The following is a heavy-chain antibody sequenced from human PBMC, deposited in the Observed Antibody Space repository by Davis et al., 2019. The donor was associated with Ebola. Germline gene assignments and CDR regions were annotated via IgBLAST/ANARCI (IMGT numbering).Heavy chain of an antibody. CDR1: GGSFITYY. CDR2: IEHHGRT. CDR3: ARDQTGGRWWRGGDV. V-gene: IGHV4-59*12. J-gene: IGHJ6*02. Sequence: PSEPLSLTCTALGGSFITYYWSWIRQPPGKGLEWIGYIEHHGRTEYIPSLNNRVTISLDTSKNHLTLTLSSVTAADTAVYYCARDQTGGRWWRGGDVWGQGATVIVSS. D-gene: IGHD2-15*01.